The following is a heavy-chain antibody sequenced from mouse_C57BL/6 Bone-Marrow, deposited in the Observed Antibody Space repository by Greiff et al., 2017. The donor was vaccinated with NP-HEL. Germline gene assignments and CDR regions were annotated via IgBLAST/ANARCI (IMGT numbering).Heavy chain of an antibody. CDR1: GFTFSDYY. Sequence: EVQRVESGGGLVQPGGSLKLSCAASGFTFSDYYMYWVRQTPEKRLEWVAYISNGGGSTYYPDTVKGRFTISRDNAKNTLYLQMSRLKSEDTAMYYGARHALMDYWGQGTSVTVSS. CDR2: ISNGGGST. J-gene: IGHJ4*01. CDR3: ARHALMDY. V-gene: IGHV5-12*01.